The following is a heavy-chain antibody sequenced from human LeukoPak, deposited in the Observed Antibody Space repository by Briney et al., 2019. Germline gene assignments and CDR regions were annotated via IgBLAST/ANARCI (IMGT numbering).Heavy chain of an antibody. CDR2: IGAYNDNT. CDR1: GYTFSDFG. V-gene: IGHV1-18*01. CDR3: ARVLVVPAAPLDY. D-gene: IGHD2-2*01. J-gene: IGHJ4*02. Sequence: ASVKVSCKASGYTFSDFGITWVRQAPGQGVEWMGWIGAYNDNTNYPQKFQGRVTLTTDTSTSTAYMELRSLTSDDTALYYCARVLVVPAAPLDYWGQGTLVTVSS.